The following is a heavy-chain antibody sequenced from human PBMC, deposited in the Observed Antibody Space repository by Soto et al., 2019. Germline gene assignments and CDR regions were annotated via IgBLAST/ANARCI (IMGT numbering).Heavy chain of an antibody. D-gene: IGHD5-12*01. CDR2: ISAYNGNT. Sequence: ASLKFSCKASVYTFTSYAMHWVRPAPGQRLEWMGWISAYNGNTNYAQKLQGRVTMTTDTSTSTAYMELRSLRSDDTAVYYCARVVYSGYDWAPYYGMDVWGQGTTVTVSS. J-gene: IGHJ6*02. CDR1: VYTFTSYA. V-gene: IGHV1-18*01. CDR3: ARVVYSGYDWAPYYGMDV.